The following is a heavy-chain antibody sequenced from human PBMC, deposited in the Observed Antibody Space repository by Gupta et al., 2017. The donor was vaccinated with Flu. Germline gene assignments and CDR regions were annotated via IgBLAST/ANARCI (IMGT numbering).Heavy chain of an antibody. D-gene: IGHD4-17*01. Sequence: QVQLVQSGAEVKKPGSSVKVSCKASGGTFSSYAISWVRQAPGQGFEWMGGIIPSFGTANYAQKFQGRVTITADKSTSTAYMELSSLRSEDTAVHYCARGQEDDYGDYVSAGTFDYWGQGTLVTVSS. V-gene: IGHV1-69*06. J-gene: IGHJ4*02. CDR2: IIPSFGTA. CDR1: GGTFSSYA. CDR3: ARGQEDDYGDYVSAGTFDY.